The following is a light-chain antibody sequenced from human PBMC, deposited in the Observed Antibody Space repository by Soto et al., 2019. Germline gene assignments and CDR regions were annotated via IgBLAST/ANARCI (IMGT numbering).Light chain of an antibody. V-gene: IGLV1-40*01. CDR2: GNN. CDR1: SSNIGAGYD. CDR3: QSYDSSLSGFV. J-gene: IGLJ1*01. Sequence: QSVLTQSPSVSGAPGQRVTISCTGSSSNIGAGYDVHWYQQVPGTAPKLLIYGNNNRPSGVPDRFSGSKSGTSASLAITGLKAEDEADYYGQSYDSSLSGFVFATGTKVTVL.